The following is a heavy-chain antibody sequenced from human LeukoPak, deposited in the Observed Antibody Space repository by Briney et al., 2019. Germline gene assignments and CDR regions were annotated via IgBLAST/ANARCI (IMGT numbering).Heavy chain of an antibody. Sequence: GGSLRLSCAASGFTFSSYAMHWVRQAPGKGLEWVAVISYDGSNKYYADSVKGRFTISRDNSKNTLYLQMNSLRAEDTAVYYCARVEDYGGLGAFDIWGQGTMVTVSS. CDR3: ARVEDYGGLGAFDI. V-gene: IGHV3-30-3*01. CDR1: GFTFSSYA. J-gene: IGHJ3*02. D-gene: IGHD4-23*01. CDR2: ISYDGSNK.